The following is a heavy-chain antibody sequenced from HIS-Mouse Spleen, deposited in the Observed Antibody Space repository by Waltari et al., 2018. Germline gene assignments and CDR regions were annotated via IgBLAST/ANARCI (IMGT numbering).Heavy chain of an antibody. J-gene: IGHJ4*02. Sequence: QLQLQESGPGLVKPSETLSLTCTVSGGSISSSSYYWGWIRQPPGKGLEWIGSIYYSGGTYYNPSLKSRVTISVDTSKNQFSLKLSSVTAADTAVYYCARMRYYDFWSGLDYWGQGTLVTVSS. CDR1: GGSISSSSYY. CDR3: ARMRYYDFWSGLDY. CDR2: IYYSGGT. V-gene: IGHV4-39*07. D-gene: IGHD3-3*01.